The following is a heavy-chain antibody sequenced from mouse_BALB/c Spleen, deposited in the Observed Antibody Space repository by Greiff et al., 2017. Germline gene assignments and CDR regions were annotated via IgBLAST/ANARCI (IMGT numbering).Heavy chain of an antibody. V-gene: IGHV1-5*01. J-gene: IGHJ3*01. Sequence: VQLKESGTVLARPGASVKMSCKASGYTFTSYWMHWVKQRPGQGLEWIGAIYPGNSDTSYNQKFKGKAKLTAVTSTSTAYMELSRLTNEATAVYYSTRMGNDYDWFAYWGQGTLVTVSA. CDR3: TRMGNDYDWFAY. CDR1: GYTFTSYW. D-gene: IGHD2-4*01. CDR2: IYPGNSDT.